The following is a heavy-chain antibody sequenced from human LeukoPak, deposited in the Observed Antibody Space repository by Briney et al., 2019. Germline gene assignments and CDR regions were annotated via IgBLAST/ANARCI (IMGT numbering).Heavy chain of an antibody. Sequence: PSETLSLTCTVSGYSLISTFYWGWIRKSPGKGLEWIGNIYHSGSTYSSPSLRSRVTISVDTSKNQFSLKLQSVTAADTALYYCARVSDDEYGGNSGAMYFESWGQGTLVTVSS. V-gene: IGHV4-38-2*02. J-gene: IGHJ4*02. D-gene: IGHD4-23*01. CDR2: IYHSGST. CDR3: ARVSDDEYGGNSGAMYFES. CDR1: GYSLISTFY.